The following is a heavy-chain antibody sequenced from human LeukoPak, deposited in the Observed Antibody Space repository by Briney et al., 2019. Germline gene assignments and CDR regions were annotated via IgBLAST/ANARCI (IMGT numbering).Heavy chain of an antibody. D-gene: IGHD2-15*01. CDR2: INTSGGST. J-gene: IGHJ6*03. CDR3: AKNGDRGAYCSGGSCYPYFYYYMDV. CDR1: GFTFSIYG. V-gene: IGHV3-23*01. Sequence: GGSPRLSCAPSGFTFSIYGMSWVRQAPGGGVECVSAINTSGGSTYYADSVRGRFPISRDNSKNTLYLQMNSLRAEHTAIYDCAKNGDRGAYCSGGSCYPYFYYYMDVWGKGTTVTISS.